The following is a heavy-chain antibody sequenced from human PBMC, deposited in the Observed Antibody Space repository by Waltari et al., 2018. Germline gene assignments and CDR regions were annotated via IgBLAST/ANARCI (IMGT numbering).Heavy chain of an antibody. CDR1: GYTFTSYY. V-gene: IGHV1-46*01. CDR3: TRGLPTDRAYYYYYMDV. CDR2: IHPSGGST. Sequence: QVQLVQSGAEVKKPGASVKVSCKASGYTFTSYYMHWVRQAPGQGLEWQGIIHPSGGSTSYEQKFQGRVTMTRETSTSTVYMELSSLRSEDTAVYYCTRGLPTDRAYYYYYMDVWGKGTTVTISS. J-gene: IGHJ6*03.